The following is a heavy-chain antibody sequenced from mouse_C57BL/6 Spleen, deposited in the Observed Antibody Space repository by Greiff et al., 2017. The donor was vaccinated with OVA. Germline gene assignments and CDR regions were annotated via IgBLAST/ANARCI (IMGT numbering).Heavy chain of an antibody. J-gene: IGHJ1*03. Sequence: VQLQQSGAELARPGASVKLSCKASGYTFTSYGLSWVKQRTGQGLEWIGEIYPRSGNTYYNEKFKGKATLTADKSSSTAYMELRSLTSEDSAVDFCARRDYGSSFWYFDVWGTGTTVTVSS. V-gene: IGHV1-81*01. CDR3: ARRDYGSSFWYFDV. CDR1: GYTFTSYG. D-gene: IGHD1-1*01. CDR2: IYPRSGNT.